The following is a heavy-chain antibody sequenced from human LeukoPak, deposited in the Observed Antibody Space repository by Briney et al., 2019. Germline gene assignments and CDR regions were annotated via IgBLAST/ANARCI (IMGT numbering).Heavy chain of an antibody. Sequence: GGYLRLSCAASGFTFSSYDMHWVRQPTGKGLEWVSAIGTAGDTHYPGSVKGRFTISRENAKNSLYLQMNSLRAGDTAVYYCVRDPSGHGMDVWGQGTTVTVFS. CDR3: VRDPSGHGMDV. J-gene: IGHJ6*02. D-gene: IGHD6-19*01. CDR1: GFTFSSYD. V-gene: IGHV3-13*01. CDR2: IGTAGDT.